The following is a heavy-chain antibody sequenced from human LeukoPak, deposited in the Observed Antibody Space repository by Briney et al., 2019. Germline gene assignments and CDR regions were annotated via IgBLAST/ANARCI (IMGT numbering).Heavy chain of an antibody. CDR3: ARLRGSGSPCDDY. D-gene: IGHD3-10*02. CDR1: GYTFTKCY. V-gene: IGHV1-46*01. Sequence: ASVKVSCKASGYTFTKCYIHWVRQAPGQGLEWMGIINPSGDSATYAQKFQGRVTMTRDTSTSTVYMELSSLTSDDTAVYYCARLRGSGSPCDDYWGQGTLVTVSS. J-gene: IGHJ4*02. CDR2: INPSGDSA.